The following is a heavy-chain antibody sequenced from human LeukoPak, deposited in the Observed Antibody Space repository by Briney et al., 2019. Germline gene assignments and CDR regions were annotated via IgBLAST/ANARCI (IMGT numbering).Heavy chain of an antibody. Sequence: GGSLRLSCAVSGFTFSSFGMQWVRQAPGKGREWVALISYDGSNKHYADSVKGRFTISRDNSKNTLYLQMNGLRPEDTAVYYCAKDGAGSWFGEATWGQGTLVTVSS. CDR1: GFTFSSFG. D-gene: IGHD6-13*01. V-gene: IGHV3-30*18. J-gene: IGHJ5*02. CDR2: ISYDGSNK. CDR3: AKDGAGSWFGEAT.